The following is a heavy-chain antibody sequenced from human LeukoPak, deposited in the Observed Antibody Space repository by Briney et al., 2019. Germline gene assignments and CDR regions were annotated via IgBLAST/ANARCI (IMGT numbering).Heavy chain of an antibody. CDR2: INSDGSST. V-gene: IGHV3-74*01. D-gene: IGHD6-13*01. CDR3: ARSPGSRGYYYYYCMDV. Sequence: GGSLRLSCAASGFTFSSYWMHWVRQAPGNGLVWVSRINSDGSSTSYADSVKGRFTISRDNAKNTLYLQMNSLRAEDTAVYYCARSPGSRGYYYYYCMDVWGKGTTVTVSS. J-gene: IGHJ6*03. CDR1: GFTFSSYW.